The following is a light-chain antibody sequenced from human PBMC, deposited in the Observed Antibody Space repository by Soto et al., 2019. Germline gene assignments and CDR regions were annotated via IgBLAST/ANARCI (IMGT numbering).Light chain of an antibody. CDR3: QQLNAYPLT. V-gene: IGKV1-9*01. CDR2: GAS. J-gene: IGKJ5*01. Sequence: DIQLTQSPSFLPASVGDIVTITFRASQGISSYLAWFQQKPGRAPNLLIYGASTLQSGVPSRFSGSGSGTDFTLTISNLQPEDFATYYCQQLNAYPLTFGQGTRLEIK. CDR1: QGISSY.